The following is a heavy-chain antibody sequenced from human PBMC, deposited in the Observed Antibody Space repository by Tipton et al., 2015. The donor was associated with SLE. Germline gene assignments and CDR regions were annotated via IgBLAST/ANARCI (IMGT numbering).Heavy chain of an antibody. V-gene: IGHV3-64*01. CDR1: GFTFSNYA. Sequence: SLRLSCAASGFTFSNYAMFWVRQAPGKGLEYVSVISSNGGSAYYGNSVKGRFTISRDNSQNTLYLQMGSLGGEDTAVYYCARTIGKNEKGHYLYYGMDVGGQGTTVSASS. CDR3: ARTIGKNEKGHYLYYGMDV. J-gene: IGHJ6*02. D-gene: IGHD1-14*01. CDR2: ISSNGGSA.